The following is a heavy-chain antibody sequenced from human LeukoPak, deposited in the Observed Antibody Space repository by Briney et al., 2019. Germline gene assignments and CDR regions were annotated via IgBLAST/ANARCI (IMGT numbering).Heavy chain of an antibody. CDR1: GLTFSNAW. J-gene: IGHJ4*02. CDR2: IKSKTDGGAT. D-gene: IGHD5-18*01. CDR3: TTNYPPRGYSYGQGC. Sequence: GGSLRLSCAASGLTFSNAWMNWVRQAPGKGLEWVGRIKSKTDGGATDYAAPVKGRFTISRDDSENTVYLQMSSLKTEDTAVFCCTTNYPPRGYSYGQGCWGQGTLVTVSS. V-gene: IGHV3-15*01.